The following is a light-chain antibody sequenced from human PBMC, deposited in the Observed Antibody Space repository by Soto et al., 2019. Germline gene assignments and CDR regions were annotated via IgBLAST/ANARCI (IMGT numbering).Light chain of an antibody. CDR2: GAS. J-gene: IGKJ1*01. Sequence: EIVLTQSTATLSLSPGERATLSCRASQNVDTKYLAWYPFKPGQAPRIIIFGASGRATGIPDRFSGSVSGTDFTLTISRLEPEDFAVYYCQQYGSLSWTFGQGTKVDIK. CDR3: QQYGSLSWT. CDR1: QNVDTKY. V-gene: IGKV3-20*01.